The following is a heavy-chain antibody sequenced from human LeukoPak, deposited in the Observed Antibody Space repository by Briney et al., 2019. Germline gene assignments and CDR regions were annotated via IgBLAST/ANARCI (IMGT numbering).Heavy chain of an antibody. CDR2: ISYDGSNK. V-gene: IGHV3-30-3*01. Sequence: GGSLRLSCAASGFTFSSYAMHWVRQAPGKGLEWVAVISYDGSNKYYADSVKGRFTISRDNSKNTLYLQMNSLRAEDTAVYYCARRSIAAAGILDYWGQGTLVTVSS. CDR3: ARRSIAAAGILDY. J-gene: IGHJ4*02. D-gene: IGHD6-13*01. CDR1: GFTFSSYA.